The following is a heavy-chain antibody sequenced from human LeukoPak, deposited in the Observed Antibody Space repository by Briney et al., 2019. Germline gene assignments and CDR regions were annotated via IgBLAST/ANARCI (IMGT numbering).Heavy chain of an antibody. Sequence: ASVKVSCKASGYTFTSYYMHWVRQAPGKGLEWMGGFDPEDGETIYAQKFQGRVTMTEDTSTDTAYMELSSLRSEDTAVYYCAQYDLGYYYGMDVWGQGTTVTVSS. CDR1: GYTFTSYY. CDR3: AQYDLGYYYGMDV. J-gene: IGHJ6*02. CDR2: FDPEDGET. D-gene: IGHD3-3*01. V-gene: IGHV1-24*01.